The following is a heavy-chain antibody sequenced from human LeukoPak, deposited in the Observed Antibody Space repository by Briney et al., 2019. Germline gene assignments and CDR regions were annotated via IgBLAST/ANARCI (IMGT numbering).Heavy chain of an antibody. CDR3: ARAGYCSSTSCYRGHCYYYYYMDV. Sequence: GASVKVSCKASGYTFTSYDINWVRQATGQGLEWMGWMNPNSGNTGYAQKFQGRVTMTRNTSISTAYMELSSLRSEDTAVYYCARAGYCSSTSCYRGHCYYYYYMDVWGKGTTVTVSS. CDR2: MNPNSGNT. CDR1: GYTFTSYD. V-gene: IGHV1-8*01. J-gene: IGHJ6*03. D-gene: IGHD2-2*03.